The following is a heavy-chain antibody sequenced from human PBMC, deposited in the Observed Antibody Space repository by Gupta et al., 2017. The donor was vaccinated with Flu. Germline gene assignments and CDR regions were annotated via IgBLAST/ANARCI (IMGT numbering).Heavy chain of an antibody. J-gene: IGHJ4*01. CDR1: GYTFTGYY. D-gene: IGHD6-19*01. CDR3: ARDQALGSGWIDY. Sequence: QVQLVQSGAEVKKPGASVTVSCKASGYTFTGYYLHWVRQAPGQGLEWMGWINPNNGGTNYAQKFQGRVTMTRDTSISTAYMELSRLRSDDTAVYYCARDQALGSGWIDYWGHGTLVTVSS. CDR2: INPNNGGT. V-gene: IGHV1-2*02.